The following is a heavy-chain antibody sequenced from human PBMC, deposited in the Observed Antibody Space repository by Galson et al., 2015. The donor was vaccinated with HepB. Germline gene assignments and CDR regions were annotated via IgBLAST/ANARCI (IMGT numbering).Heavy chain of an antibody. J-gene: IGHJ5*02. D-gene: IGHD3-16*01. CDR3: ARGSPLGQNWFDP. CDR1: GGSFSGYY. V-gene: IGHV4-34*01. Sequence: TLSLTCAVYGGSFSGYYWGWIRQPPGKGLVWIGEINHSGSTSYNPSLKSRVTILVDTSKKQFSLNLNSVTAADTAVYYCARGSPLGQNWFDPWGQGTLVTVSS. CDR2: INHSGST.